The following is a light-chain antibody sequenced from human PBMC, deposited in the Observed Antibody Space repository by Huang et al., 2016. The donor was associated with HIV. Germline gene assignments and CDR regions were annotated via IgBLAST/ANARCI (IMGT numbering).Light chain of an antibody. CDR2: AAS. Sequence: DIQMTQSPSSLSASVGDRVTITCRASQSISSSLNWYQQKPGKSPKLLIYAASSLQSGVRSRFSGSGSGTDVTRTMSSLQPEEGATYYCQQSYSTPPTFGQGTKLEIK. CDR3: QQSYSTPPT. J-gene: IGKJ2*01. CDR1: QSISSS. V-gene: IGKV1-39*01.